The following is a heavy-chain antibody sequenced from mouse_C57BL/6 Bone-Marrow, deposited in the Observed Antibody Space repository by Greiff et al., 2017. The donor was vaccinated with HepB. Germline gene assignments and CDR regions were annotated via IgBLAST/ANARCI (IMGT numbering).Heavy chain of an antibody. D-gene: IGHD2-3*01. Sequence: VQLVESGAELVRPGASVTLSCKASGYTFTDYEMHWVKQTPVHGLEWIGAIDPETGGTAYNQKFKGKAILTADKSSSTAYMELRSLTSEDSAVYYCTNDGYLAYWGQGTLVTVSA. CDR2: IDPETGGT. CDR3: TNDGYLAY. J-gene: IGHJ3*01. V-gene: IGHV1-15*01. CDR1: GYTFTDYE.